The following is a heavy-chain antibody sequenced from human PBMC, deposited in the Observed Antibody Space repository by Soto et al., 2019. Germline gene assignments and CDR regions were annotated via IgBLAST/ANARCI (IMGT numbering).Heavy chain of an antibody. D-gene: IGHD3-16*01. J-gene: IGHJ6*02. CDR1: GYIFVNYG. V-gene: IGHV1-18*01. CDR3: VMVDNYVTPTPQDV. CDR2: ISPYTGNT. Sequence: QVQLVQSGDEVKKPGASVKVSCKASGYIFVNYGIAWVRQAPGQGLEWMGWISPYTGNTHSATKVQGRLTMTTDTSSSTAYMDLGSMTSDDTAVYYCVMVDNYVTPTPQDVWGQGTTVTVSS.